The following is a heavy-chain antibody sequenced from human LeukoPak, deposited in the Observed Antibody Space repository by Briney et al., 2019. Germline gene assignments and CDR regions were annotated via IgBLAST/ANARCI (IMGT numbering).Heavy chain of an antibody. CDR2: IYYSGST. CDR1: GGSISSGGYY. J-gene: IGHJ6*02. V-gene: IGHV4-31*03. CDR3: ARYRVVAPYYYYYGMDV. Sequence: PSETLSLTCTVSGGSISSGGYYWSWIRQHPGKGLEWIGYIYYSGSTYYNPSLKSRVTISVDTSKNQFSLKLSSATAADTAVYYCARYRVVAPYYYYYGMDVWGQGTTVTVSS. D-gene: IGHD3-22*01.